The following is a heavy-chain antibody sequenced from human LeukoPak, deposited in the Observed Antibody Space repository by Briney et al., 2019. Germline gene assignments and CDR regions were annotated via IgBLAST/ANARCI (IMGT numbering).Heavy chain of an antibody. Sequence: PSETLSPTCTVSGVSISSYYWSWIRQPPGKGLEWIGNIYYSGGTNYYPSLKSRVTISIDTSKNQFSLKLSSVTAADMAVYYCARPRDGYSFGAFDIWGQGTLVTVSS. V-gene: IGHV4-59*08. CDR2: IYYSGGT. CDR3: ARPRDGYSFGAFDI. D-gene: IGHD5-24*01. J-gene: IGHJ3*02. CDR1: GVSISSYY.